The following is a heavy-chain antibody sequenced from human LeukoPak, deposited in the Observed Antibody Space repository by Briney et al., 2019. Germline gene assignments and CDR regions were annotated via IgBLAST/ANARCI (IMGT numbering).Heavy chain of an antibody. CDR3: ARDSPYSDSFAYDY. Sequence: GGSLRLSCAASGFTFRSYWMSWVRQAPGKGLEWVANINLDGSEKYYVDSVKGRYTISRDNAKNSLYPQTRSLRAEDTAIYYCARDSPYSDSFAYDYWGQGTLVTVSS. CDR2: INLDGSEK. J-gene: IGHJ4*02. CDR1: GFTFRSYW. D-gene: IGHD1-26*01. V-gene: IGHV3-7*01.